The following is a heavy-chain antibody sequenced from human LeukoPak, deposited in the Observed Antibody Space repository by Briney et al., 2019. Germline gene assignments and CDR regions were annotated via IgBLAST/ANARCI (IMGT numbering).Heavy chain of an antibody. Sequence: PSQTLSLTCTVSGGSISSGGYYWSWIRQPPGKGLEWIGYIYHSGSTYYNPSLKSRVTISADKSKNQVSLKLTSVTAADTAVYYCARLPVIVGAALEYYYYYMDVWGQGTTVTVSS. CDR2: IYHSGST. CDR3: ARLPVIVGAALEYYYYYMDV. J-gene: IGHJ6*03. V-gene: IGHV4-30-2*01. CDR1: GGSISSGGYY. D-gene: IGHD1-26*01.